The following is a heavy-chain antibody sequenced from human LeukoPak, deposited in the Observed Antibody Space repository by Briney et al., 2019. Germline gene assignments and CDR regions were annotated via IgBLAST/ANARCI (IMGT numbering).Heavy chain of an antibody. CDR1: GGSISSGGYS. J-gene: IGHJ4*02. Sequence: SETLSLTCTVSGGSISSGGYSWSWIRQPPGKGLEWIGYIYHSGSTYYNPSLKSRVTISVDRSKNQFSLKLSSVTAADTAVYYCAGASYSTSSDYWGQGTLVTVSS. D-gene: IGHD5/OR15-5a*01. CDR2: IYHSGST. V-gene: IGHV4-30-2*01. CDR3: AGASYSTSSDY.